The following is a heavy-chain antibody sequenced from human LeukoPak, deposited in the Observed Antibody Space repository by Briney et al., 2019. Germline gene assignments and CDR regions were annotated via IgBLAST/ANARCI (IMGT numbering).Heavy chain of an antibody. CDR2: MNPNSGNT. D-gene: IGHD5-12*01. CDR3: ARCLGYSGYDYEGGPQYFDY. CDR1: GYTFTSYD. J-gene: IGHJ4*02. V-gene: IGHV1-8*01. Sequence: ASVKVSCKASGYTFTSYDINWVRQATGQGLEWMGWMNPNSGNTGYAQKFQGRVTMTRNTSISTAYMELSSLRSEDTAVYYCARCLGYSGYDYEGGPQYFDYWGQGTLVTVSS.